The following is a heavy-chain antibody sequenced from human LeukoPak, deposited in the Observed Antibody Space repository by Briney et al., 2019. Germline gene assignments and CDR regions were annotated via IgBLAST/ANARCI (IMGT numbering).Heavy chain of an antibody. D-gene: IGHD6-13*01. CDR2: IYYSGST. V-gene: IGHV4-61*08. CDR1: GGSIRSGDYY. J-gene: IGHJ4*02. Sequence: KTSETLSLTCTVSGGSIRSGDYYWSWIRQHPGKGLEWIGYIYYSGSTNYNPSLKSRVTISVDTSKNQFSLKLSSVTAADTAIYYCARLYSSSLGRVFDYWGQGTLVTVSS. CDR3: ARLYSSSLGRVFDY.